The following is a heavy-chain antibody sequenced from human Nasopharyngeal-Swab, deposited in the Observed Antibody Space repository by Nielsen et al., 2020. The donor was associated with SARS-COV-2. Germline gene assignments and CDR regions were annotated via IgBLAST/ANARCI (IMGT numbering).Heavy chain of an antibody. J-gene: IGHJ4*02. CDR3: AGGNQWLSFDL. CDR2: ISSSGRHI. D-gene: IGHD6-19*01. V-gene: IGHV3-11*04. CDR1: GFTFSDSY. Sequence: GASLKISCTGSGFTFSDSYMSWIRQAPGKGLEWVAYISSSGRHIYYADSVKGRFIISRDNAKNSLFLHMDSLRVEDTALYYCAGGNQWLSFDLWGQGTLVTVSS.